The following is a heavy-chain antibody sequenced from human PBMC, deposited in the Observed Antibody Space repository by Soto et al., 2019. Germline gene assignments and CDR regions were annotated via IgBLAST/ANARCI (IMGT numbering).Heavy chain of an antibody. CDR3: AYSQSGYYTAGDYFDY. J-gene: IGHJ4*02. CDR1: GFSLSTSGVG. V-gene: IGHV2-5*02. CDR2: IYWDDDK. Sequence: GSGPTLVNPTQTLTLTCTFSGFSLSTSGVGVGWIRQPPGKALEWLALIYWDDDKRYSPSLKSRLTITKDTSKNQVVLTMTNMDPVDTATYYCAYSQSGYYTAGDYFDYWGQGTLVTVSS. D-gene: IGHD3-3*01.